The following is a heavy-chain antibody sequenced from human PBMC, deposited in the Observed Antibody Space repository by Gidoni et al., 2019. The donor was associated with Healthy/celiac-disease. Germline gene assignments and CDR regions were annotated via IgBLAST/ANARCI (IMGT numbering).Heavy chain of an antibody. V-gene: IGHV1-8*01. CDR2: MNPNSGNT. D-gene: IGHD1-26*01. J-gene: IGHJ6*02. CDR1: GYTFTSYD. CDR3: ARGRWDYYYGMDV. Sequence: QVQLVQSGAEVKKPGDSVKVSCKDSGYTFTSYDINLVRQATGQGLDCMGWMNPNSGNTGYAQKFQCRVTMTRNTSIRTAYMELSSLRSEDTAVYYCARGRWDYYYGMDVWGQGTTVTVSS.